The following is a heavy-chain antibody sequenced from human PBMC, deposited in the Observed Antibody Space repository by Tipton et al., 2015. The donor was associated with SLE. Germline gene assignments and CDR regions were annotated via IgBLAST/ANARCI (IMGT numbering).Heavy chain of an antibody. CDR3: VGDWYSIAYGFDL. Sequence: SLRLSCAASRISFSSFWMGWVRQAPGKGPEWVANMNQDGNERYYAESVKGRVNVSRDKAKKTLFLQMNNLRAEDTALYCCVGDWYSIAYGFDLWGQGTMATV. CDR1: RISFSSFW. J-gene: IGHJ3*01. CDR2: MNQDGNER. V-gene: IGHV3-7*03. D-gene: IGHD2-15*01.